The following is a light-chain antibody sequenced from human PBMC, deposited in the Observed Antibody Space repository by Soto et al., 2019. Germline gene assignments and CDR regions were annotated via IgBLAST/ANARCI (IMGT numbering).Light chain of an antibody. CDR3: QQYSTSRLT. Sequence: EIVLTQSPGTLSLSPGERATLSCRASQSVTSSYLAWYQQKPGQAPRLLISGASSRATGIPDRFSGSGSGTDFTLTISRLELEDFAVYYCQQYSTSRLTFGGGTKVEIK. CDR1: QSVTSSY. J-gene: IGKJ4*01. V-gene: IGKV3-20*01. CDR2: GAS.